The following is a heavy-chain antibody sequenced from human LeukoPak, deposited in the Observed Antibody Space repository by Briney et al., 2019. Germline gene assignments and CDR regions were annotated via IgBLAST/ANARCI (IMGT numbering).Heavy chain of an antibody. J-gene: IGHJ4*02. Sequence: ASVKVSCKTSGGTFSTYPITWVRQAPGRGLEWVGGIIPIFGKPNYAQKFQGRLTITADESTTSAYMNLSSLTFEDTAVYYCARPEGFGDYVPLDYWGQGTMVTVSS. D-gene: IGHD3-16*01. CDR2: IIPIFGKP. CDR3: ARPEGFGDYVPLDY. CDR1: GGTFSTYP. V-gene: IGHV1-69*01.